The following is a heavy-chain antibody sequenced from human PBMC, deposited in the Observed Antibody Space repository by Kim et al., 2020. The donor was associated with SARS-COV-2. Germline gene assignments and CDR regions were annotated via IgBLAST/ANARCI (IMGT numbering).Heavy chain of an antibody. CDR2: IDEDGRIT. J-gene: IGHJ1*01. Sequence: GGSLRLSCAAYGFTFRSFWMHWVRQVPGKGLVWVSRIDEDGRITDYADSVKGRFTISRDNAKNSLYLQMNNLRADDTAVYYCARDLAGYGSRWGQGTLVT. D-gene: IGHD1-1*01. CDR1: GFTFRSFW. V-gene: IGHV3-74*01. CDR3: ARDLAGYGSR.